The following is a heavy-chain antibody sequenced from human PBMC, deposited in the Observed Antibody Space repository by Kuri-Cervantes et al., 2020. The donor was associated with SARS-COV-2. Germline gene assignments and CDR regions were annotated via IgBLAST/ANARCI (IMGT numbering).Heavy chain of an antibody. CDR1: GYSFTSYW. CDR2: ISGSGGST. V-gene: IGHV3-23*01. D-gene: IGHD6-13*01. CDR3: AKDWYSTSYYYYGMDV. Sequence: SCKGSGYSFTSYWIGWVRQAPGKGLEWVSAISGSGGSTYYADSVKGRFTISRDNSKNSLYLQMNSLRTEDTALYYCAKDWYSTSYYYYGMDVWGQGTTVTVSS. J-gene: IGHJ6*02.